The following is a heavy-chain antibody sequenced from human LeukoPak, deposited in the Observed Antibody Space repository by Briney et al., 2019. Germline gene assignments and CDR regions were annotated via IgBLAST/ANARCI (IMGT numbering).Heavy chain of an antibody. Sequence: SETLSLTCTVSGGSISSSSYYWGWIRQPPGKGLEWIGSIYYTRSTYYNPSLKSRVTISVDTSKNQFSLKLTSVTAADTAVYYCARVTAAGNWFDPWGQGTLVTVSS. J-gene: IGHJ5*02. D-gene: IGHD6-13*01. CDR1: GGSISSSSYY. CDR2: IYYTRST. V-gene: IGHV4-39*07. CDR3: ARVTAAGNWFDP.